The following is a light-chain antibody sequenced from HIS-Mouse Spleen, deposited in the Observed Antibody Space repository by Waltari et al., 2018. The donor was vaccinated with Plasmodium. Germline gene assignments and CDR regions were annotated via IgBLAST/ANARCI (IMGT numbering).Light chain of an antibody. Sequence: YVLTQPPSVPVAPRRTARITCGGTNIGSKSVHWYQQKPGQAPVLPVYDDSDRPSGIPERFSGSNSGNTTTLTISRVEAGDEADYYCQVWDSSSDHYVFGTGTKVTVL. CDR3: QVWDSSSDHYV. V-gene: IGLV3-21*02. CDR2: DDS. J-gene: IGLJ1*01. CDR1: NIGSKS.